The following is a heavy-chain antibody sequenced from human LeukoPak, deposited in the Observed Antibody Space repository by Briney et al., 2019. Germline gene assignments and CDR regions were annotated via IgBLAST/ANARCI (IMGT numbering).Heavy chain of an antibody. D-gene: IGHD4-17*01. Sequence: SGGSLRLSCAASGFTFSSYGMHWARQAPGKGLEWVAVISYDGSNKYYTDSVKGRFTISRDNSKNTLYLQMNSLRAEDTAVYYCAKELTTVTHFDYWGQGTLVTVSS. CDR2: ISYDGSNK. CDR3: AKELTTVTHFDY. J-gene: IGHJ4*02. V-gene: IGHV3-30*18. CDR1: GFTFSSYG.